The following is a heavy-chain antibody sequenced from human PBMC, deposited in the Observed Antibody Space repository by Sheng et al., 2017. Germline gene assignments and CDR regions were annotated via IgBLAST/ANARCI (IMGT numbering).Heavy chain of an antibody. D-gene: IGHD6-19*01. J-gene: IGHJ3*02. CDR1: GFTFSSYD. CDR3: ARWRLAQTGDAFDI. Sequence: QAQLEESGGGVVQPGRSLRLSCAASGFTFSSYDMHWVRQAPGKGLEWVALIWYDGSNKNYADSVKGLFTISRDNSKNTLSLQMNSLRAEDTAVYFCARWRLAQTGDAFDIWGQGTMVTVSS. CDR2: IWYDGSNK. V-gene: IGHV3-33*01.